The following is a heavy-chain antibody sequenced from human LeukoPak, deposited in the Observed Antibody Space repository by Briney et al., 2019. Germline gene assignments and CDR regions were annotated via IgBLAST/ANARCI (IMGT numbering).Heavy chain of an antibody. D-gene: IGHD6-13*01. J-gene: IGHJ6*03. CDR3: VREVSAADAGYMDV. CDR2: ISVFYGHT. Sequence: ASVKVSCKASGYTFTNYGISWVRQAPGQGLEWMGWISVFYGHTNYSENLQGRVTMTTDTSTSTAYMEVRGLRSDGTAVYYCVREVSAADAGYMDVWGTGTTVIVSS. V-gene: IGHV1-18*01. CDR1: GYTFTNYG.